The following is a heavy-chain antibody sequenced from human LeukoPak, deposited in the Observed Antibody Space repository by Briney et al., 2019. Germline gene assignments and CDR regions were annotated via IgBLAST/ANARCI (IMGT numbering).Heavy chain of an antibody. CDR1: GGSFSGHY. Sequence: PSETLSLTCAVYGGSFSGHYWSWMRQPPGKGLEWIGEINHSGSTNYNPSLKSRVTISVDTSKNQFSLKLSSVTAADTAVYYCARGRYYYGSGNYFDYWGQGTLVTVSS. J-gene: IGHJ4*02. CDR3: ARGRYYYGSGNYFDY. V-gene: IGHV4-34*01. D-gene: IGHD3-10*01. CDR2: INHSGST.